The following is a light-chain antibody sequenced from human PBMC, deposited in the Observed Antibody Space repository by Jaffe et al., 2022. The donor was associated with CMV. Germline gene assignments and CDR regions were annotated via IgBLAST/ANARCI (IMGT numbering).Light chain of an antibody. CDR2: AAS. J-gene: IGKJ2*01. CDR3: QQYESSPRT. V-gene: IGKV3-20*01. Sequence: EIVLTQSPGTLSLSPGERATLSCRASQSVSSSYLAWYQQKPGQAPRLLIYAASSRATGIPDRFSGSGSGTDFTLTISRLEPEDFAVYYCQQYESSPRTFGQGTKLEIK. CDR1: QSVSSSY.